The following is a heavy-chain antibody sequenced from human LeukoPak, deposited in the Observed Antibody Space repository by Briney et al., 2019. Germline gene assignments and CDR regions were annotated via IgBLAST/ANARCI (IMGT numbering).Heavy chain of an antibody. CDR2: INSGGSET. CDR3: AKDRWFAMVREVNWFDP. V-gene: IGHV3-74*01. CDR1: GLTFSSFW. Sequence: PGGSLTLYCAASGLTFSSFWMHWVRQVTGKGQVWLSRINSGGSETTYADSVKGRFTLSRDNAKNTLYLQMNSLRAEDTAVYYCAKDRWFAMVREVNWFDPWGQGTLVTVSS. J-gene: IGHJ5*02. D-gene: IGHD3-10*01.